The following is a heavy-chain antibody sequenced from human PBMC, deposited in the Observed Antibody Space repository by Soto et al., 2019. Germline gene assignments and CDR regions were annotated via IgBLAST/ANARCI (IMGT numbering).Heavy chain of an antibody. CDR2: INHSGST. D-gene: IGHD3-10*01. Sequence: QVQLQQWGAGLLKPSETLSLTCAVYGGSFSGYYWSWIRQPPGKGLEWIGEINHSGSTNYNPSLKSRVTISADTSKNQFSLKLSSVTAADTAVYYCASRFRHIYGSGSYYILWGQGTLVTVSS. J-gene: IGHJ4*02. CDR1: GGSFSGYY. V-gene: IGHV4-34*01. CDR3: ASRFRHIYGSGSYYIL.